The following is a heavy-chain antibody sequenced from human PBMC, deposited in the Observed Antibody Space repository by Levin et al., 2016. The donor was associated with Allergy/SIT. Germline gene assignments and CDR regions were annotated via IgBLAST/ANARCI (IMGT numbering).Heavy chain of an antibody. CDR3: ASVGDYDQYHFDY. V-gene: IGHV4-59*01. D-gene: IGHD4-17*01. CDR2: IYYSGST. J-gene: IGHJ4*02. Sequence: RQAPGKGLEWIGYIYYSGSTNYNPSLKSRVTISVDTSKNQFSLKLSSVTAADTAVYYCASVGDYDQYHFDYWGQGTLVTVSS.